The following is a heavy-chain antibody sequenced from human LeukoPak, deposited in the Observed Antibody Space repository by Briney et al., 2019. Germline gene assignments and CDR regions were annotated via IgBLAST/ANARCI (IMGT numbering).Heavy chain of an antibody. CDR2: ISGSGGST. V-gene: IGHV3-23*01. J-gene: IGHJ6*03. CDR3: AKYGNVGYYFHYYYYMDV. D-gene: IGHD3-3*01. CDR1: GFTFSSYG. Sequence: GGSLRLSCAASGFTFSSYGMSWVRQAPGKGLEWVSAISGSGGSTYYADSVKGRFTISRDNSKNTLYLQMNSLRAEDTAVYYCAKYGNVGYYFHYYYYMDVWGKGTTVTISS.